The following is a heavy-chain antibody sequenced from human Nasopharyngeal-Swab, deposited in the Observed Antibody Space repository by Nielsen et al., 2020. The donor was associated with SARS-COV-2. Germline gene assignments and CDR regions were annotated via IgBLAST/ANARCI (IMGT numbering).Heavy chain of an antibody. Sequence: SETLSLTCTVSGGSISSYYWSWIRQPPGKGLEWIGYIYYSGSTNYNPSLKSRVTISVDTSKNQFSLKLSSVTAADTAVYYCARRVVYSSSWYPHYYFDYWGQGTLVTVSS. J-gene: IGHJ4*02. D-gene: IGHD6-13*01. CDR3: ARRVVYSSSWYPHYYFDY. CDR2: IYYSGST. V-gene: IGHV4-59*08. CDR1: GGSISSYY.